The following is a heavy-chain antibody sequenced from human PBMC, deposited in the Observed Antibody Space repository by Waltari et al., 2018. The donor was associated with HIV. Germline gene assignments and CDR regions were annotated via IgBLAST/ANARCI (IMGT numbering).Heavy chain of an antibody. V-gene: IGHV1-18*01. CDR2: ISPYNDDA. Sequence: QVQLVQFGTEVKKAGASVKVSCKTSGYTFTEYGISWVRQAPGQGLEWMGWISPYNDDANDAQKLQGRGTMTTDTSTKTAYMEVRSLRSDDTAVYYCARQGLQYSDGMDVWGHGTTVTVSS. CDR1: GYTFTEYG. J-gene: IGHJ6*02. D-gene: IGHD4-4*01. CDR3: ARQGLQYSDGMDV.